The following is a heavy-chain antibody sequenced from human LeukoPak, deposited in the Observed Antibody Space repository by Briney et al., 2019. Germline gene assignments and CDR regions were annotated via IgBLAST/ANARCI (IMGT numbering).Heavy chain of an antibody. Sequence: GRSLRLSCAASGFTFSSYAMHWVRQAPGKGLEWVAVISYDGSNKYYADSVKGRFTISRDNSKNTLYLQMNSLRAEDTAVYYCAKYTQQHYYFDYWGQGTLVTVSS. J-gene: IGHJ4*02. V-gene: IGHV3-30-3*01. CDR3: AKYTQQHYYFDY. CDR1: GFTFSSYA. CDR2: ISYDGSNK. D-gene: IGHD6-13*01.